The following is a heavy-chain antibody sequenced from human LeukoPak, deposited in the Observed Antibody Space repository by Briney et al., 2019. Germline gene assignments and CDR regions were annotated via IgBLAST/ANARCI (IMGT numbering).Heavy chain of an antibody. V-gene: IGHV4-59*02. D-gene: IGHD2-21*01. CDR3: AREANSPTARYWYFDL. CDR2: VYYSGST. CDR1: GGSVSSYY. J-gene: IGHJ2*01. Sequence: SETLSLTCTVSGGSVSSYYWSWMPQSPAKGLEWIGYVYYSGSTNYNPALKSRVTISLDTSENQFSLKLSSVTAADTAVYYCAREANSPTARYWYFDLWGHGTQVTVSS.